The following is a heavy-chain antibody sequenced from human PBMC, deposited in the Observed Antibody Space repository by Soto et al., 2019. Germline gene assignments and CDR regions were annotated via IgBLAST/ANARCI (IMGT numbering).Heavy chain of an antibody. D-gene: IGHD1-1*01. V-gene: IGHV3-33*01. CDR1: GFTFSSYG. J-gene: IGHJ4*02. CDR3: ARNNDWERNSSGFEK. CDR2: IWYDGSNK. Sequence: GGSLRLSCAASGFTFSSYGMHWVRQAPGKGLEWVAVIWYDGSNKHYADPVKGRFTISRDNSKNTLSLQMNSLRAEDTAIYYCARNNDWERNSSGFEKWGQGT.